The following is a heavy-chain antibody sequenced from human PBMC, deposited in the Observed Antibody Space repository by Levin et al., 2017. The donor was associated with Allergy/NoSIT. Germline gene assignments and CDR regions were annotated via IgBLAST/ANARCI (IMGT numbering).Heavy chain of an antibody. CDR2: FYYIGTT. V-gene: IGHV4-61*01. CDR1: GGSVSSGSYY. CDR3: ARDFSGGWFEY. Sequence: SQTLSLTCAVSGGSVSSGSYYWSWIRQPPGKGLEWIGSFYYIGTTKYNPSLKSRVTISADTSKNQFSLKLSSVTAADTAVYYCARDFSGGWFEYWGQGTLVTVSS. D-gene: IGHD6-19*01. J-gene: IGHJ4*02.